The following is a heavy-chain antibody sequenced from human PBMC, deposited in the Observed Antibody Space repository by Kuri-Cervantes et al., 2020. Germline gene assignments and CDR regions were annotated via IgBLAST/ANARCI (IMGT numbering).Heavy chain of an antibody. J-gene: IGHJ4*02. Sequence: GESLKISCAASGFTSSDYSMNWVRQSPGKGLEWVSSISSKSTYIYYADSVRGRFTISRDNAKNSLYLQMNSLRAEDTAVYYCARGLEDVWGSYPDYWGQGTLVTVSS. D-gene: IGHD3-16*01. CDR3: ARGLEDVWGSYPDY. CDR1: GFTSSDYS. CDR2: ISSKSTYI. V-gene: IGHV3-21*01.